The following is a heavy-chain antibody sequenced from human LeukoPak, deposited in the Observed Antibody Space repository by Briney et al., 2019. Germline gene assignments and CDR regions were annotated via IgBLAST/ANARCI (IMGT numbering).Heavy chain of an antibody. CDR2: TYYRSKWYN. CDR3: ARDMAPDYYDSSGYQVGFDY. J-gene: IGHJ4*02. D-gene: IGHD3-22*01. V-gene: IGHV6-1*01. Sequence: SQTLSLTCAISGDSVSSNSAAWNWIRQSPSRGLEWLGRTYYRSKWYNDYAVSVKSRITINPDTSKNQFSLQLNSVTPEDTAVYYCARDMAPDYYDSSGYQVGFDYWGREPWSPSPQ. CDR1: GDSVSSNSAA.